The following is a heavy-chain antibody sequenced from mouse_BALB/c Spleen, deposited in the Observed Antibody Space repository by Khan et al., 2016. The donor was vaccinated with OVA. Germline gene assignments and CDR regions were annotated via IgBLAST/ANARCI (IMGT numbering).Heavy chain of an antibody. CDR2: ITSGSSTI. D-gene: IGHD1-1*01. CDR1: GFTFSSFG. CDR3: TRDYYVNFDY. Sequence: EVELVESGGGLVQPGGSRKLSCAASGFTFSSFGMHWVRQAPEKGLEWVAFITSGSSTIYYADTVQGRFTISRDNPRNTLFLQMTSLRSEDTAMYYCTRDYYVNFDYWGQGTTLIVSS. V-gene: IGHV5-17*02. J-gene: IGHJ2*01.